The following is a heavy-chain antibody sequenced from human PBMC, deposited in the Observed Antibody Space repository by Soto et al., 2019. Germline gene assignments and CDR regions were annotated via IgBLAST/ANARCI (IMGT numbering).Heavy chain of an antibody. CDR1: GDSISSYY. V-gene: IGHV4-59*01. D-gene: IGHD3-9*01. J-gene: IGHJ3*02. CDR2: IYYSGIT. Sequence: SETLSLTCTVSGDSISSYYWSWIRQTPGKGLEWIGYIYYSGITKYNPSLGSRATTSVDTSKNQFSLKLSSVTAADTAVYYCAREAYYDILTGTRGAFDIWGQGTMVTVSS. CDR3: AREAYYDILTGTRGAFDI.